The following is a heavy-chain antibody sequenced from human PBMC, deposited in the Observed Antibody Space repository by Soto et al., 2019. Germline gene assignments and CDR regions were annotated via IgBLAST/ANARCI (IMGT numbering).Heavy chain of an antibody. CDR3: ARDPNPHTYYYDSSGYYYFDY. Sequence: ASVKVSCKASGYTFTSYGISWVRQAPGQGLEWMGWISAYNGNTNYAQKLQGRVTMTTDTSTSTAYMELRSLRSDDTAVYYCARDPNPHTYYYDSSGYYYFDYWGQGTLVTVSS. CDR1: GYTFTSYG. CDR2: ISAYNGNT. J-gene: IGHJ4*02. V-gene: IGHV1-18*01. D-gene: IGHD3-22*01.